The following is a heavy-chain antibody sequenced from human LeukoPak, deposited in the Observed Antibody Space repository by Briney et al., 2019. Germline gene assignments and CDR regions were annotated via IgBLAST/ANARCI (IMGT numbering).Heavy chain of an antibody. CDR2: IYYTGNT. Sequence: SETLSLTCTASGGSISSSSYHWGWIRQPPGMGLEWIGSIYYTGNTYYNASLKSRVSISIDTSKNQFSLKLTSVTAADTAVYYCARQTGSGLFILPGGQGTLVTVSS. CDR1: GGSISSSSYH. V-gene: IGHV4-39*01. J-gene: IGHJ4*02. CDR3: ARQTGSGLFILP. D-gene: IGHD3/OR15-3a*01.